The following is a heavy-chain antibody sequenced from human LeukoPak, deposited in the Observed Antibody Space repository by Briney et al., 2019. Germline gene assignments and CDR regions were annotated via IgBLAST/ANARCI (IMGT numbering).Heavy chain of an antibody. CDR1: GYTFTTYG. Sequence: ASVKVSCKASGYTFTTYGISWVRQAPGQGLERMGWISGYNGNTNYAQKVQGRVTMTTDISTSTAYTDLRSLRSDDTAVYYCARDQHESSGNDAFDTWGQGTMVTVSS. CDR2: ISGYNGNT. V-gene: IGHV1-18*01. D-gene: IGHD3-22*01. CDR3: ARDQHESSGNDAFDT. J-gene: IGHJ3*02.